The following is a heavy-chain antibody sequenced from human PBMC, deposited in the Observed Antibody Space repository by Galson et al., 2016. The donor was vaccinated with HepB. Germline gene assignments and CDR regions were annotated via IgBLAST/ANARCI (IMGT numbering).Heavy chain of an antibody. CDR2: VKQDGSEK. V-gene: IGHV3-7*04. J-gene: IGHJ4*02. Sequence: SLRLSCAASGFPLSSFWMNWVRQAPGKGLQWVASVKQDGSEKYYAESVKGRFTISRDNARNSMFLRMNSLRPDDTAVYYCGRAQWIPARRAAYFDCWGQGILVTVSS. D-gene: IGHD5-18*01. CDR1: GFPLSSFW. CDR3: GRAQWIPARRAAYFDC.